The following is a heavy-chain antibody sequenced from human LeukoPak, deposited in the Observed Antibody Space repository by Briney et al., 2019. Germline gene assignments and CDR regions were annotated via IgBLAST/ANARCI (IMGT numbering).Heavy chain of an antibody. V-gene: IGHV3-23*01. CDR2: IFGSGGSP. J-gene: IGHJ4*02. D-gene: IGHD5-18*01. CDR1: GFTFGSHA. Sequence: PGGSLRLSCEASGFTFGSHAMYWVRQAPGKGLEWVAGIFGSGGSPHYADSVEGRFTISRDNSRNTVYLQINSLRADDTAVYYCGKTTVGYSSGQKPAWPVDYWGQGTLVTVSS. CDR3: GKTTVGYSSGQKPAWPVDY.